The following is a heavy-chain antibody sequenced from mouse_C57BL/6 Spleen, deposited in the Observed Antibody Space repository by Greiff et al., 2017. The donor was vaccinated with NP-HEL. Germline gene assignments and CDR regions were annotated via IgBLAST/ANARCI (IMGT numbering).Heavy chain of an antibody. CDR1: GFSLTSYG. CDR2: IWSGGST. Sequence: QVQLKESGPGLVQPSQSLSITCTVSGFSLTSYGVHWVRQSPGKGLEWLGVIWSGGSTDYNAAFISRLSISKDNSKSQVFFIMNSLQADDTAIYYCARNGLGKGYFDVWGTGTTVTVSS. J-gene: IGHJ1*03. D-gene: IGHD4-1*01. CDR3: ARNGLGKGYFDV. V-gene: IGHV2-2*01.